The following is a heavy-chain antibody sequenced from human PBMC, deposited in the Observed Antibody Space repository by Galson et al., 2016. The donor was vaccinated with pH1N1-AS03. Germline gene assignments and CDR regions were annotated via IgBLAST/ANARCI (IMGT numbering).Heavy chain of an antibody. Sequence: SETLSLTCAVSGYSISSGYYWGWIRQPPGKGLEWIGSIYHSGSTYYNPSPKSRVTISVDTSTNQFSLKLSSVTAADTAVYYCARPRRDGYNFDAFDIWGQGTMVTVSS. CDR1: GYSISSGYY. D-gene: IGHD5-24*01. CDR3: ARPRRDGYNFDAFDI. CDR2: IYHSGST. V-gene: IGHV4-38-2*01. J-gene: IGHJ3*02.